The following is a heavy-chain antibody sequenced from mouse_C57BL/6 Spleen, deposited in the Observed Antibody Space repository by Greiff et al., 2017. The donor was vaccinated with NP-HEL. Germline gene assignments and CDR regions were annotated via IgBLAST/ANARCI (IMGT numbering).Heavy chain of an antibody. CDR2: IYPGSGST. J-gene: IGHJ4*01. V-gene: IGHV1-55*01. Sequence: QVHVKQPGAELVKPGASVKMSCKASGYTFTSYWITWVKQRPGQGLEWIGDIYPGSGSTNYNEKFKSKATLTVDTSSSTAYMQLSSLTSEDSAVYYCARGDYAYAMDYWGQGTSVTVSS. CDR1: GYTFTSYW. CDR3: ARGDYAYAMDY. D-gene: IGHD2-4*01.